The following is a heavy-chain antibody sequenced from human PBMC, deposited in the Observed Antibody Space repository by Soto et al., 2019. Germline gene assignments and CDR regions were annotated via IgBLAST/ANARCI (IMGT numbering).Heavy chain of an antibody. Sequence: SETLSLTCAVYGGSFSGYYWSWIRQPPGKGLEWIGEINHSGSTNYNPSLKSRATISVDTSKNQFSLKLSSVTAADTAVYYCARVRTVVAATPSYYYDYGMDVWGQGTTVTVSS. V-gene: IGHV4-34*01. J-gene: IGHJ6*02. D-gene: IGHD2-15*01. CDR1: GGSFSGYY. CDR2: INHSGST. CDR3: ARVRTVVAATPSYYYDYGMDV.